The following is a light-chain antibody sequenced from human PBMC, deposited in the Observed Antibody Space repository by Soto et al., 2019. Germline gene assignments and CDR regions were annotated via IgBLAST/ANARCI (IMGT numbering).Light chain of an antibody. CDR3: RQYGSSGT. CDR2: ESS. J-gene: IGKJ1*01. Sequence: EIVLTQSPATLSLSPVERATLSCRASQSVYNYLDWYQPKPGQAPRLLIYESSNRATGIPARFSGSGSGTDITLTISRLEPEDYAVYYCRQYGSSGTFGQGTKVDIK. CDR1: QSVYNY. V-gene: IGKV3-11*01.